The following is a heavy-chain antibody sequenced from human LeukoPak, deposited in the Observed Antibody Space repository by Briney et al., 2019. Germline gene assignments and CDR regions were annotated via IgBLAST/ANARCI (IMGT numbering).Heavy chain of an antibody. D-gene: IGHD6-19*01. V-gene: IGHV1-18*01. CDR1: GYTFPTYG. CDR2: ISAYNGDT. J-gene: IGHJ3*02. CDR3: AVGDARAVANAFDI. Sequence: ASVKVSCKASGYTFPTYGISWVRQAPGQGLEWMGWISAYNGDTNVAQKFQGRVTMTRTTSISTAYMELTNLRSEDTAVYYCAVGDARAVANAFDIWGQGTKVTVSS.